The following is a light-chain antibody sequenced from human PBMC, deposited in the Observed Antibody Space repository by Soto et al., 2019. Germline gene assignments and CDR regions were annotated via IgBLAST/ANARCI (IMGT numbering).Light chain of an antibody. CDR2: GNT. J-gene: IGLJ3*02. Sequence: QSVLTQPPSVSGAPGQSITISCSGTSSNIGAGYDVHWYQQFPGTAPTLLIFGNTNRPSGVPDRFSGSKSGTSASLAITGLQPEDEAAYHSQSFDDSLSGMVFGGGTKLPGL. CDR3: QSFDDSLSGMV. CDR1: SSNIGAGYD. V-gene: IGLV1-40*02.